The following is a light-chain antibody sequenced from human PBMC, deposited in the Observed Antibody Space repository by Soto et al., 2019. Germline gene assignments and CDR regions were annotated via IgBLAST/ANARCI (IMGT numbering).Light chain of an antibody. Sequence: IVLTQHPGTLALSPGERASLSCRARQTVSSRYLTWYQQKPGQDPRLLIYRASSRSTGIPDRFSGSGSGTDFTLTIRRLEPEDFAVYYCQQYGSSPYTCGQGTKLEIK. CDR2: RAS. V-gene: IGKV3-20*01. J-gene: IGKJ2*01. CDR1: QTVSSRY. CDR3: QQYGSSPYT.